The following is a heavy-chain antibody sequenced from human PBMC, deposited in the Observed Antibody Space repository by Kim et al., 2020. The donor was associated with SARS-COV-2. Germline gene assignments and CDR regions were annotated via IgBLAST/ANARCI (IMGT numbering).Heavy chain of an antibody. D-gene: IGHD2-2*01. CDR1: GFNFNIYD. J-gene: IGHJ6*02. Sequence: GGSLRLSCAASGFNFNIYDMHWVRQAPGKGLEWVAVVSYDGSSIYYIDAVKGRFTVSRDNSKSTLYLQMNSLRAEDTAVYYCARTSHVVPDAMYFYYFGMDAWGQGTTVTVSS. CDR2: VSYDGSSI. V-gene: IGHV3-30*03. CDR3: ARTSHVVPDAMYFYYFGMDA.